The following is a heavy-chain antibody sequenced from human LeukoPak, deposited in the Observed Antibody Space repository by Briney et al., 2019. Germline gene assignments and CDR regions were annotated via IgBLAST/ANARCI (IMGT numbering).Heavy chain of an antibody. V-gene: IGHV4-38-2*02. CDR1: GYSISSGYY. CDR2: IYHSGST. D-gene: IGHD5-24*01. J-gene: IGHJ4*02. CDR3: ATAGVEMATIFEIYYFDY. Sequence: SETLSLTCTVSGYSISSGYYWGWIRQPPGKGLEWIGSIYHSGSTYYNPSLKSRVTISVDTSKNQFSLKLSSVTAADTAVYYCATAGVEMATIFEIYYFDYWGQGTLVTVSS.